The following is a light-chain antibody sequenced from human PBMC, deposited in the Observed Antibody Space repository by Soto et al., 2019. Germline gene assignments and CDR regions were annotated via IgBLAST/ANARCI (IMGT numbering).Light chain of an antibody. Sequence: DIQMTQSPSTLSASVGDRVTITCRASQSIGSWSAWFQQKPGKAPKVLIYKASNLESGVPSRFSGSGSGTEFTLTISSLQSDDFATYYCQHYYGYSWTFGQGTKVDIK. CDR3: QHYYGYSWT. CDR1: QSIGSW. V-gene: IGKV1-5*03. J-gene: IGKJ1*01. CDR2: KAS.